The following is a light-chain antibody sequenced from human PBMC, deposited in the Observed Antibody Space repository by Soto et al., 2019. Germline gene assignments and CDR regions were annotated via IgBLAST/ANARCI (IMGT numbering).Light chain of an antibody. CDR2: GAS. V-gene: IGKV3-15*01. Sequence: EIVMTQSPATLSVSPGERATLSCRASQSVSSNLGWYQQKVGQAPRLLIYGASSRATGIPARFSGSGSGTEFTLTISSLQSEDFAVYYCQQYNNWPFTFGGGTKVDI. CDR1: QSVSSN. J-gene: IGKJ4*01. CDR3: QQYNNWPFT.